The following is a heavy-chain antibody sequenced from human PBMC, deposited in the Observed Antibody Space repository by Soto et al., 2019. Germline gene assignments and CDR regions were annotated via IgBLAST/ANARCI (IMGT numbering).Heavy chain of an antibody. Sequence: QVQLQESGPGLVKPSQTLSLTCTVSGGSISSGGYYWSWIRQHPGKGLEWIGYIYYSGSTYYNPSLKSRFTLSVKTSKNQVTLKLSSVTAADTAVYYCARADTYYYDSSGHFNWFDPWGQGTLVTVSS. J-gene: IGHJ5*02. CDR2: IYYSGST. V-gene: IGHV4-31*03. CDR1: GGSISSGGYY. CDR3: ARADTYYYDSSGHFNWFDP. D-gene: IGHD3-22*01.